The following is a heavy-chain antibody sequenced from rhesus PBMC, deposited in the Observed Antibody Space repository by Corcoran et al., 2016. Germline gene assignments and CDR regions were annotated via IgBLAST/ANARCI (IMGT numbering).Heavy chain of an antibody. Sequence: EVRLVESGCGLQRPGGHLKPSCYDTRVRLSDTYMLGVRQAAGKGMYGSARINSGGETSWNANSVRGRVTNSRDNAKNTLYLQMDSLGPADTAVYYCATNWSPDYWGRGVRVFVSS. CDR1: RVRLSDTY. J-gene: IGHJ4*01. D-gene: IGHD6-13*01. CDR3: ATNWSPDY. V-gene: IGHV3-59*01. CDR2: INSGGETS.